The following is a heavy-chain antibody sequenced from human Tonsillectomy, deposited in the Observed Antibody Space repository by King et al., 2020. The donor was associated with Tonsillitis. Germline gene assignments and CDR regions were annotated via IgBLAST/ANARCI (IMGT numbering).Heavy chain of an antibody. J-gene: IGHJ4*02. V-gene: IGHV3-21*01. CDR2: ISSSSSYI. D-gene: IGHD6-19*01. CDR1: GFTFSSYS. CDR3: ARASSGWYRSSPPYLGY. Sequence: VQLVESGGGLVKPGGSLRLSCAASGFTFSSYSMNWVRQAPGKGLEWVSSISSSSSYIYYADSVKGRFTISRDNAKNSLYLQMHSLSADDTAVYYCARASSGWYRSSPPYLGYWGQGTLVAVSS.